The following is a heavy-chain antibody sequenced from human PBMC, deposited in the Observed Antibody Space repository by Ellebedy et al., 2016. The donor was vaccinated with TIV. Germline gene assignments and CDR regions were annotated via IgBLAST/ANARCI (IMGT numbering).Heavy chain of an antibody. J-gene: IGHJ6*03. D-gene: IGHD2-2*01. CDR1: GGSFSGYY. V-gene: IGHV4-34*01. Sequence: SETLSLXCADYGGSFSGYYWSWIRQPPGKGLEWIGEINHSGSTNYNPSLKSRVTISVDTSKNQFSLKLSSVTAADTAVYYCARALGDIVVVPAARPGYYYMDVWGKGTTVTVSS. CDR2: INHSGST. CDR3: ARALGDIVVVPAARPGYYYMDV.